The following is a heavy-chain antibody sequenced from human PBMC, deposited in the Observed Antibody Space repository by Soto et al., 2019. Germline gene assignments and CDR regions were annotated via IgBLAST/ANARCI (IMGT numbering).Heavy chain of an antibody. CDR3: ARRTSGWYFDY. Sequence: GGSLRLSCAASGFTFSSYSMNWVRQAPGKGLEWVSVVSSSSNSTYYADSVKGRFTISRDNSKNTLYLQMNSLRAEDMAVYYCARRTSGWYFDYWGQGTLVTVSS. D-gene: IGHD6-19*01. V-gene: IGHV3-23*01. J-gene: IGHJ4*02. CDR1: GFTFSSYS. CDR2: VSSSSNST.